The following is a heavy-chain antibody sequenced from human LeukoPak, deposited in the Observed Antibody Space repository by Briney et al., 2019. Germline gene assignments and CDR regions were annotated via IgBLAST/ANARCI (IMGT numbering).Heavy chain of an antibody. Sequence: GGSLRLSCVASGFTFRDYYMSWIRRAPGKGLEWVSYISSSSSYIDYADSVKGRFTISRDNAKNSLHLQMNSLRAEDTAVYYCAGNLGYSGSCPEHWGQGTLVTVSS. D-gene: IGHD6-13*01. CDR3: AGNLGYSGSCPEH. V-gene: IGHV3-11*06. J-gene: IGHJ1*01. CDR1: GFTFRDYY. CDR2: ISSSSSYI.